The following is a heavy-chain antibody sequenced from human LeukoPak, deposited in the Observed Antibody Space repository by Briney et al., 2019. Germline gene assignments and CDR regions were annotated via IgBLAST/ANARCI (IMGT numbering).Heavy chain of an antibody. V-gene: IGHV3-48*03. D-gene: IGHD6-19*01. Sequence: GGSLRLSCAASGFAFSVYEMYWVRQAPGKGLEWVSYISSSGGTRYYADSVKGRFTISRDNAKNSLHLQMNSLRAEDTAVYYCATLTVASSFDYWGQGALVTVSS. CDR1: GFAFSVYE. J-gene: IGHJ4*02. CDR2: ISSSGGTR. CDR3: ATLTVASSFDY.